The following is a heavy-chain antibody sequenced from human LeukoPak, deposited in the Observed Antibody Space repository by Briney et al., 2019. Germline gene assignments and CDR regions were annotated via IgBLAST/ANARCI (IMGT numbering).Heavy chain of an antibody. CDR3: TRSVVTTADFDY. CDR1: GFTVSSNY. V-gene: IGHV3-66*02. Sequence: GGSLRLSCAVSGFTVSSNYMTWVRQAPGKGLEWVSVIYSDGSTYYADSVKGRFTISRDNSKSTLYLHLNIPRPEDTAMYYCTRSVVTTADFDYWGQGTLVTVSS. D-gene: IGHD2-21*02. CDR2: IYSDGST. J-gene: IGHJ4*02.